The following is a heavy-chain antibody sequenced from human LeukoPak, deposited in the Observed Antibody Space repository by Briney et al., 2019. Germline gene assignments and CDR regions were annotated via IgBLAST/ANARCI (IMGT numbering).Heavy chain of an antibody. J-gene: IGHJ3*02. CDR3: ARVLSGLAFDI. CDR1: GGSISSYY. D-gene: IGHD6-25*01. Sequence: SETLSLTCTVSGGSISSYYWSWLRQPARKGLEWIGRVYPSGSTHYNPSLKSRVTMSVDTSKNQFSLKLSSVTAADTAVYYCARVLSGLAFDIWGQGTMVTVSS. V-gene: IGHV4-4*07. CDR2: VYPSGST.